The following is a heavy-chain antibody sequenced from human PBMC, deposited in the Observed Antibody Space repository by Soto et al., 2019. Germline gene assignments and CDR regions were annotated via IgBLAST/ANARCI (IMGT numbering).Heavy chain of an antibody. J-gene: IGHJ4*02. CDR1: HYSFGTYG. CDR3: ARDRNQCDRRFCDY. D-gene: IGHD1-1*01. V-gene: IGHV1-18*01. CDR2: NSATYGNT. Sequence: QVQLGQSGAEVRMPGASVKVSCKAPHYSFGTYGISWVRQAPGQGLEWMGWNSATYGNTNYARNFQCRVTLSTDTSTSTTYMELRSLTSDDTATYYCARDRNQCDRRFCDYWGQGTLVTVSS.